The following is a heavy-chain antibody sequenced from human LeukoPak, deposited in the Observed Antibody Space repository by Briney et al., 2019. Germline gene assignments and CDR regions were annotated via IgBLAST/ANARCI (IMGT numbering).Heavy chain of an antibody. V-gene: IGHV3-49*04. J-gene: IGHJ4*02. D-gene: IGHD2-21*01. CDR3: TTPRLYCGGDCHSNDY. CDR2: IRSKAYGGTT. CDR1: GFTFGDYA. Sequence: PGRSLRLSCTASGFTFGDYAMSWVRQAPGKGLEWVGFIRSKAYGGTTEYAASVKGRFTISRDDSKSIAYLQMNSLKTEDTAVYYCTTPRLYCGGDCHSNDYWGQGTLVTVSS.